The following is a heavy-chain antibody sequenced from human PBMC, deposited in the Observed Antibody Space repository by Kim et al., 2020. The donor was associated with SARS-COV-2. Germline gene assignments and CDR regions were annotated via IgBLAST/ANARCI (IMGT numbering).Heavy chain of an antibody. J-gene: IGHJ4*02. CDR2: ISWDSYRV. CDR1: GFTFDNYA. CDR3: VKDHPPFSDGSGDRHSLFGRPRSACFES. D-gene: IGHD2-21*01. V-gene: IGHV3-9*01. Sequence: GGSLRLSCAASGFTFDNYAMHWVRQAPEKGLEWVATISWDSYRVTYADSVKGRFTISRDNAKNSVFLQMSSLKTEDTAFYYCVKDHPPFSDGSGDRHSLFGRPRSACFESWGQGTLVTVSS.